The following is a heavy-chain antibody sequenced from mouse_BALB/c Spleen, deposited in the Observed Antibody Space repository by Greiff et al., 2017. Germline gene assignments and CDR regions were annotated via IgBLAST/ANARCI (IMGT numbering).Heavy chain of an antibody. CDR1: GYTFTDYN. V-gene: IGHV1S29*02. D-gene: IGHD2-3*01. J-gene: IGHJ2*01. CDR2: IYPYNGGT. CDR3: ASDGYYAFDY. Sequence: EVQLQQSGPELVKPGASVKISCKASGYTFTDYNMHWVKQSHGKSLEWIGYIYPYNGGTGYNQKFKSKATLTVDNSSSTAYMELRSLTSEDSAVYYCASDGYYAFDYWGQGTTLTVSS.